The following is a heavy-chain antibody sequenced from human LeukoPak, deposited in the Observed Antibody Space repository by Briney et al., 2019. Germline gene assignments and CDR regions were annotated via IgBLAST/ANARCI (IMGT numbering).Heavy chain of an antibody. V-gene: IGHV3-21*01. D-gene: IGHD3-3*01. Sequence: PGGSLRLSCAASGFTFSSYSMNWVRQAPGKGLEWVSSISSSSSYIYYADSVKGRFTISRDNAKNSLYLQMNSLRAEDTALYYCARGTWSGYGVYFDYWGQGTLVTVSS. CDR3: ARGTWSGYGVYFDY. J-gene: IGHJ4*02. CDR1: GFTFSSYS. CDR2: ISSSSSYI.